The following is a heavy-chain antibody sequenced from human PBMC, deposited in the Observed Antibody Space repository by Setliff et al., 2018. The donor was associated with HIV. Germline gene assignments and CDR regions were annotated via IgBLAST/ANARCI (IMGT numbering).Heavy chain of an antibody. V-gene: IGHV7-4-1*02. CDR1: GYNFENYA. D-gene: IGHD4-17*01. CDR2: INANSGSP. Sequence: ASVEVSCKTSGYNFENYAINWVRQAPGQGLEWMGWINANSGSPTYAQAFTGRFFFSVDTAVATAYLQINNLKTEDTAVYFCARGLYGDYGGDLNWLDPWGHGTRVTVSS. J-gene: IGHJ5*02. CDR3: ARGLYGDYGGDLNWLDP.